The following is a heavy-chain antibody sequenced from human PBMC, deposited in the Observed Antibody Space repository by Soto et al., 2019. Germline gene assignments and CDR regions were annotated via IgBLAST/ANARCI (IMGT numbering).Heavy chain of an antibody. CDR2: ISSTTNYI. V-gene: IGHV3-21*06. Sequence: PGGSLRLSCEASGFTFSSYCMTWVRQAPGKGLEWVSSISSTTNYIYYGDSMKGRFTISRDNAKNSLYLEMNSLRAEDTAVYYCARESEDLTSNFDYWGQGTLVTVSS. J-gene: IGHJ4*02. CDR3: ARESEDLTSNFDY. CDR1: GFTFSSYC.